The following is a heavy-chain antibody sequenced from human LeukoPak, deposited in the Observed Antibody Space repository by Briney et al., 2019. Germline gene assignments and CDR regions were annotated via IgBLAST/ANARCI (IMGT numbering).Heavy chain of an antibody. V-gene: IGHV3-11*01. J-gene: IGHJ4*02. CDR2: ISSSGSSI. CDR3: ARDSSGWYFDY. Sequence: GGSLRLSCAASGFTFSDYYMTWIRQAPGKGLEWVSYISSSGSSIYYADSVKGRFTISRDNAKNSLYLQMNSLRAEDTAVYYCARDSSGWYFDYWGQGTLVTVSS. CDR1: GFTFSDYY. D-gene: IGHD6-19*01.